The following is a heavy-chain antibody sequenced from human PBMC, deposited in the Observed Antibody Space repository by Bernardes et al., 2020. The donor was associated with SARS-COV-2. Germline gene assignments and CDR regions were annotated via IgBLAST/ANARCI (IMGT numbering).Heavy chain of an antibody. CDR2: INHSGSS. CDR3: ARGASFGFLSGYSFGRGGPFDP. Sequence: SETLSLTCAVFGGSFSSHYWTWIRQPPGRGLEWVGEINHSGSSTYNPSLKSRVTMSVDTSKMHFSLKLSSVTAADTAVYFCARGASFGFLSGYSFGRGGPFDPWGQGVLVTVAP. D-gene: IGHD3-3*01. V-gene: IGHV4-34*01. J-gene: IGHJ5*02. CDR1: GGSFSSHY.